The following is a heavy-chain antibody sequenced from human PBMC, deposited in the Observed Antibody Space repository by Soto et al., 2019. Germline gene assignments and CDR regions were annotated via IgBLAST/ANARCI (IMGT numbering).Heavy chain of an antibody. Sequence: QVQLVESGGGVVQPGRSLRLSCAASGFTFSSYAMHWVRQAPGKGLEWVAVMSYDGSNKYYADSVKGRFTISRDNSKNTXHLQMNSLRAEDTAVYYCARDNSPYSSGWHNRHFDYWGQGTLVTVSS. CDR2: MSYDGSNK. D-gene: IGHD6-19*01. J-gene: IGHJ4*02. CDR1: GFTFSSYA. CDR3: ARDNSPYSSGWHNRHFDY. V-gene: IGHV3-30-3*01.